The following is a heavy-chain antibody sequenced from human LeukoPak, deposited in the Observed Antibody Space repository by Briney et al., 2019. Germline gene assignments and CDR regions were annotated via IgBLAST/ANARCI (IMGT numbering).Heavy chain of an antibody. D-gene: IGHD1-26*01. J-gene: IGHJ3*02. Sequence: GGSLRLSCAASGFTFNNYAMTWVRQAPGKGLEWVSAISGGGSTYYADSVKGRFTISRDNSKSALYLQMNSLRAEDTAVYYCAKSRWETYAVCAFDIWGQGTMVTVSS. CDR1: GFTFNNYA. CDR2: ISGGGST. CDR3: AKSRWETYAVCAFDI. V-gene: IGHV3-23*01.